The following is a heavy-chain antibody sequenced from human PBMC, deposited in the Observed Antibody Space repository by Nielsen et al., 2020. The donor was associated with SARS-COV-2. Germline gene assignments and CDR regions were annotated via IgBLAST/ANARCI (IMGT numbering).Heavy chain of an antibody. D-gene: IGHD6-13*01. Sequence: WIRQPPGKGLEWVSTISGSGETTYYADSVKGRFTISRDNSKNTLFLQMNSLRAEDTAVYYCARVIAAAGTGYYYYYGMDVWGQGTTVTVSS. V-gene: IGHV3-23*01. CDR3: ARVIAAAGTGYYYYYGMDV. J-gene: IGHJ6*02. CDR2: ISGSGETT.